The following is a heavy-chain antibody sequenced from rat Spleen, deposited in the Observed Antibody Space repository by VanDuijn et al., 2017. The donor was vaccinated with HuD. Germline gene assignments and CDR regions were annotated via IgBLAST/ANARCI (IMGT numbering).Heavy chain of an antibody. CDR1: GFTFNDFD. V-gene: IGHV5S23*01. D-gene: IGHD1-7*01. J-gene: IGHJ3*01. CDR3: ARGGMGPFAY. Sequence: EVQLVESGGGLVQPGRSLKLSCAASGFTFNDFDMAWVRQAPTKGLEWVASISTGDDDTYYRDSVKGRFTISRDNAKSTLYLQMDSLRSEDTATYYCARGGMGPFAYWGQGTLVTVSS. CDR2: ISTGDDDT.